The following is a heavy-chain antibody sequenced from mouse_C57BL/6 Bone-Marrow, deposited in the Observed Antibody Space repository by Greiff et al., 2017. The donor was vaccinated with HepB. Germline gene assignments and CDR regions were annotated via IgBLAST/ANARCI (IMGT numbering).Heavy chain of an antibody. D-gene: IGHD1-1*01. V-gene: IGHV1-62-3*01. CDR3: ARSRITTVVATDWYFDV. CDR2: IDPNSGGT. CDR1: GYTFTSYW. Sequence: VQLQQPGAELVKPGASVKLSCKASGYTFTSYWMHWVKQRPGRGLEWIGRIDPNSGGTKYNEKFKSKATLTVDTSSSTAYMQLSSLTSEDSAVYYCARSRITTVVATDWYFDVWGTGTTVTVSS. J-gene: IGHJ1*03.